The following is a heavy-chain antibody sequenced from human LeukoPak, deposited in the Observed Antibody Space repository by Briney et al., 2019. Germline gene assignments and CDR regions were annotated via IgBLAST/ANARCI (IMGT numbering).Heavy chain of an antibody. CDR2: INHSGST. D-gene: IGHD3-10*01. CDR1: GGSFSGYY. Sequence: SETLSLTCAVYGGSFSGYYWSWIRQPPGKGLEWIGEINHSGSTNYNPSLKSRVTISVDTSKNQFSLKLSSVTAADTAVYYCARGVMRGYYGAGSYFGYWGQGTLVTVSS. CDR3: ARGVMRGYYGAGSYFGY. V-gene: IGHV4-34*01. J-gene: IGHJ4*02.